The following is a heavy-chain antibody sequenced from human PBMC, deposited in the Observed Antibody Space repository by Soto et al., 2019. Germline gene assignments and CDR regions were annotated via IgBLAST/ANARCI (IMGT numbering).Heavy chain of an antibody. CDR2: IYYSGST. Sequence: PSETLSLTCAVYGGSFSGSYYCSWILQPPGKGLVWIGGIYYSGSTNYNPSLKSRVAISVDTSKNQFSLKLKSVTAADTAIYYCARRTVNIRTFYSGLKTHCFDYWGQGAPVTVSS. CDR3: ARRTVNIRTFYSGLKTHCFDY. V-gene: IGHV4-39*01. J-gene: IGHJ4*02. CDR1: GGSFSGSYY. D-gene: IGHD6-19*01.